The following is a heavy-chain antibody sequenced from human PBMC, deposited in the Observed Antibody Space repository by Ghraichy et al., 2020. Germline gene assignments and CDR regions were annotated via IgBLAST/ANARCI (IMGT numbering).Heavy chain of an antibody. CDR2: IKKDGSEK. D-gene: IGHD6-19*01. CDR3: ARDLGGGWYFPY. CDR1: GIIFSGYW. V-gene: IGHV3-7*01. J-gene: IGHJ4*02. Sequence: LSLTCAAYGIIFSGYWMSWVRQAPGKGPEWVANIKKDGSEKYYVDSVKGRFTISRDNAENSLYLQMNSLRAEDTAVYYCARDLGGGWYFPYWGPGALVTVSS.